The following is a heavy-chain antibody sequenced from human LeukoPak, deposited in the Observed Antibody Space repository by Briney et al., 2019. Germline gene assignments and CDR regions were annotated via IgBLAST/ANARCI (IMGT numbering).Heavy chain of an antibody. Sequence: GGSLRLSCAASGFTFSSYAMQWVRQAPGKGREWVADISYDESNKYYADAVEGRFTISRDNTKNTLYQQMNSLRAEDAAVYYCARWAGGESGSYACDIWGQGTMITVCS. CDR1: GFTFSSYA. CDR3: ARWAGGESGSYACDI. D-gene: IGHD3-10*01. V-gene: IGHV3-30*04. CDR2: ISYDESNK. J-gene: IGHJ3*02.